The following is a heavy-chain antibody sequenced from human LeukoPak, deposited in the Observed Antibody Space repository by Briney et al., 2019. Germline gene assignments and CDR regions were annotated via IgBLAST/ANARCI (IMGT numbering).Heavy chain of an antibody. CDR2: IYYSGST. V-gene: IGHV4-59*08. D-gene: IGHD3-10*01. CDR1: GGSISSYY. J-gene: IGHJ5*02. Sequence: KPSETLSLTCTVSGGSISSYYWSWIRQPPGKGLEWIGYIYYSGSTNYNPSLKSRVTISVDTSKNQFSLKLSSVTAADTAVYYCARHERAGMVRGVITVAGWFDPWGQGTLVTVSS. CDR3: ARHERAGMVRGVITVAGWFDP.